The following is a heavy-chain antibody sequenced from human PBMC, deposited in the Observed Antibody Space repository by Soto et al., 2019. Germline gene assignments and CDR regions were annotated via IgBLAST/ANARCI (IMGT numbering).Heavy chain of an antibody. D-gene: IGHD6-6*01. CDR1: GFSISSGDYY. CDR2: IYYSGST. CDR3: ARSSIAARGVFDY. J-gene: IGHJ4*02. V-gene: IGHV4-30-4*02. Sequence: SDTLSLTCPFSGFSISSGDYYWRWIRQPPGKGLEWIGYIYYSGSTYYNPSLKSRVTISVDTSKNQFSLKLSSVTAADTAVYYCARSSIAARGVFDYWGQGTLGTVSS.